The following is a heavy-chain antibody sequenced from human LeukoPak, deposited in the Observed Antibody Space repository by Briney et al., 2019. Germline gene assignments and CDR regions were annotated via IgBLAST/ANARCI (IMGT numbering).Heavy chain of an antibody. J-gene: IGHJ3*02. V-gene: IGHV3-30*04. D-gene: IGHD3-22*01. CDR3: ARGAWNYYDTQGAFDI. CDR2: ISFDESNK. CDR1: GFTFSSYA. Sequence: PGGSLRLSCAVSGFTFSSYAMHWVRQAPGKGLEWVAVISFDESNKYYADSVKGRFTISRDNSKNTLYLQMNSLRAEDTAVYYCARGAWNYYDTQGAFDIWGQGTMVTVSS.